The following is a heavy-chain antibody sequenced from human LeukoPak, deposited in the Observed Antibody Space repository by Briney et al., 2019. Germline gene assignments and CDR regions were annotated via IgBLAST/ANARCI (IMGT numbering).Heavy chain of an antibody. D-gene: IGHD1-26*01. CDR3: AGLMGSGWFDP. J-gene: IGHJ5*02. V-gene: IGHV3-53*04. CDR1: GFTVSSSP. Sequence: GGSLRLSCAASGFTVSSSPINWVRQAPGRGLEWVSVIYSGGNTFYADSVKGRFTISRHNSENTLYLQMNSLSADDTAVYYCAGLMGSGWFDPWGQGTLVTVFS. CDR2: IYSGGNT.